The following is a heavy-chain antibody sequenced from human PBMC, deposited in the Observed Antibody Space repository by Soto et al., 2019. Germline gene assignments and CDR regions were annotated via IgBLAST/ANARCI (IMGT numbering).Heavy chain of an antibody. CDR3: ARVRFRALVLPGKKTNWFDP. Sequence: ASVKVSCKASGYTFTSYGISWVRQAPGQGLEWMGWISAYNGNTNYAQRLQGRVTMTTDTSTSTAYMELRSLRSDDTAVYYCARVRFRALVLPGKKTNWFDPWGQGTLVTVSS. V-gene: IGHV1-18*01. CDR1: GYTFTSYG. CDR2: ISAYNGNT. J-gene: IGHJ5*02. D-gene: IGHD6-13*01.